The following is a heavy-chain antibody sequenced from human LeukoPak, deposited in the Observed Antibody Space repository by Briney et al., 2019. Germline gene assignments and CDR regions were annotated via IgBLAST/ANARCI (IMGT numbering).Heavy chain of an antibody. CDR1: GYRFTGYY. V-gene: IGHV1-2*02. Sequence: ASVKVSCKASGYRFTGYYIHWVRQAPGQGLEWMGWINPHSGGTKFAQKFQGRVTMTRDTSVSTAYMEVSRLRSDDAAVYYCAREYYDILTGSLDYWGQGTLVTVSS. CDR2: INPHSGGT. J-gene: IGHJ4*02. CDR3: AREYYDILTGSLDY. D-gene: IGHD3-9*01.